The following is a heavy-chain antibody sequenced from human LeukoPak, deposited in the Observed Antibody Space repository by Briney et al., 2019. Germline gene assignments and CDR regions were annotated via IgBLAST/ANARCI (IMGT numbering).Heavy chain of an antibody. V-gene: IGHV4-61*05. CDR3: ARVAGMMAFDY. D-gene: IGHD3-10*01. CDR1: GGSISSSSYY. CDR2: IYYSGST. J-gene: IGHJ4*02. Sequence: SETLSLTCTVSGGSISSSSYYWGWIRQPPGKGLEWIGYIYYSGSTNYNPSLKSRVTISVDTSKNQFSLKLSSVTAADTAVYYCARVAGMMAFDYWGQGTLVTVSS.